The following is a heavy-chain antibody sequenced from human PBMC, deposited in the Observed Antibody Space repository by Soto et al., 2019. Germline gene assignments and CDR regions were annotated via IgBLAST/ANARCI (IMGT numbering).Heavy chain of an antibody. Sequence: PGGSLRLSCAASGFTFTDHGMHWVRQAPGEGLEWVAVVWSDGSNKYYADSVKDRFTVSRDNSKNTLFLQMDNLRVEDTAVYYCARDFAVRQPPTWFDPWGQGTLVTVSS. J-gene: IGHJ5*02. D-gene: IGHD1-1*01. V-gene: IGHV3-33*01. CDR3: ARDFAVRQPPTWFDP. CDR1: GFTFTDHG. CDR2: VWSDGSNK.